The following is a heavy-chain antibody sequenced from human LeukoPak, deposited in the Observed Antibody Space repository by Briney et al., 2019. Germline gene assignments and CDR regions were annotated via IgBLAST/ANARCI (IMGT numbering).Heavy chain of an antibody. J-gene: IGHJ6*02. D-gene: IGHD3-10*01. Sequence: GGSLRLSCAASGFTFSSYGMHWVRQAPGKGLEWVAVISYDGSNKYYADSVKGRFTISRDNSKNTLYLQMNSLRAEDTAVYYCAKAMFEWFGELFVIPNYGMDVWGQGTTVTVSS. V-gene: IGHV3-30*18. CDR3: AKAMFEWFGELFVIPNYGMDV. CDR2: ISYDGSNK. CDR1: GFTFSSYG.